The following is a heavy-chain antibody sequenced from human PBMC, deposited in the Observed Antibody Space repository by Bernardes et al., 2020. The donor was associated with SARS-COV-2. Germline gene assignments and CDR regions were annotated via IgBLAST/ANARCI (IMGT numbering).Heavy chain of an antibody. V-gene: IGHV4-59*01. CDR2: IYYSGST. J-gene: IGHJ5*02. D-gene: IGHD2-21*02. CDR1: GGSIRSSY. CDR3: ARADGGDCGGDCYPPPNWFDP. Sequence: SATLTITCTVSGGSIRSSYWSWIRQHPGPGLEWIGYIYYSGSTNYNPSLKSRVTISVDTSKNQFSLKLSSVTAADTAVYYCARADGGDCGGDCYPPPNWFDPWGQGTLVTVSS.